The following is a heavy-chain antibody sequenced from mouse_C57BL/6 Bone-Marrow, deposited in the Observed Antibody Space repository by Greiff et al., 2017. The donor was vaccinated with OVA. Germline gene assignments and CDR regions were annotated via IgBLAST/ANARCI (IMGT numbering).Heavy chain of an antibody. CDR1: GYTFTSYW. D-gene: IGHD2-5*01. CDR2: IYPGNSDT. V-gene: IGHV1-5*01. Sequence: VQLQQSGTVLARPGASVKMSCKTSGYTFTSYWMHWVKQRPGQGLEWIGAIYPGNSDTSYNQKFKGKAKLTAVTSASTAYMELSSLTNEDSAVYYCTRYYYSNYVSWFAYWGQGTLVTVSA. CDR3: TRYYYSNYVSWFAY. J-gene: IGHJ3*01.